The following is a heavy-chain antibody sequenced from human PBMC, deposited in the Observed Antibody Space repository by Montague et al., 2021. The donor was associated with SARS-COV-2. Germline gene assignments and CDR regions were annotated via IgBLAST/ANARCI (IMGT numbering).Heavy chain of an antibody. Sequence: PALVKPTQTLTLTCTFSGFSLSTSGVGVGWIRQPPGKALEWLALIYWDDDKRYSPSLKSRLTITKDTSKNQVVLTMTNMDPVDTATYYCAHRGTIAVAGPYFDYWGQGTLVTVSS. CDR2: IYWDDDK. J-gene: IGHJ4*02. CDR1: GFSLSTSGVG. CDR3: AHRGTIAVAGPYFDY. V-gene: IGHV2-5*02. D-gene: IGHD6-19*01.